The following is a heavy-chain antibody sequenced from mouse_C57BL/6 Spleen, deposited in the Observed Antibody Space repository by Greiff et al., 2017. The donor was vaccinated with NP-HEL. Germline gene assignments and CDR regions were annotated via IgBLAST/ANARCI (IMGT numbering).Heavy chain of an antibody. CDR2: ISDGGSYT. CDR3: ARVYYGSRGYFDV. Sequence: DVKLQESGGGLVKPGGSLKLSCAASGFTFSSYAMSWVRRTPEKRLEWVATISDGGSYTYYPDNVKGRFTISRDNAKNNLYLQMSHLKSEDTAMYYCARVYYGSRGYFDVWGTGTTVTVSS. D-gene: IGHD1-1*01. J-gene: IGHJ1*03. CDR1: GFTFSSYA. V-gene: IGHV5-4*03.